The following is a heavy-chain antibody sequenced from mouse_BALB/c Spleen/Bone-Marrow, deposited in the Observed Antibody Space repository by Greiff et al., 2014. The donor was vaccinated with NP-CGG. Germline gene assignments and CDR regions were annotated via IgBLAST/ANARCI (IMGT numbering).Heavy chain of an antibody. J-gene: IGHJ2*01. CDR2: IDPYYGGT. V-gene: IGHV1-39*01. CDR3: AKKDYGSSSFDY. CDR1: GYSFTDSN. Sequence: VHVKKSGPELEKPGASVKISCKASGYSFTDSNMNWVKQSNGKNLEWIGNIDPYYGGTSYSQKFKGKATLTVDKSSSTAYMQLRSLTSEDSAVYYCAKKDYGSSSFDYWGQGTTLTVSS. D-gene: IGHD1-1*01.